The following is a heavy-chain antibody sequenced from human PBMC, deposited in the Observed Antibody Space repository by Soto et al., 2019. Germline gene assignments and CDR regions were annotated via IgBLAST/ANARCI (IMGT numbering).Heavy chain of an antibody. CDR1: GGSISSYY. CDR3: ATAGGWGGENDY. J-gene: IGHJ4*02. CDR2: IYYSGST. Sequence: SETLSLTCTVSGGSISSYYWSWIRQPPGKGLEWIGYIYYSGSTNYNPSLKSRVTISVDTSKNQFSLKLSSVTAADTAVYYCATAGGWGGENDYWGQGTLVTVSS. D-gene: IGHD3-10*01. V-gene: IGHV4-59*01.